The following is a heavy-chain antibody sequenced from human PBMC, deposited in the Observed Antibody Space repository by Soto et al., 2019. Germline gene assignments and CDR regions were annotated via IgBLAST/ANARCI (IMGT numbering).Heavy chain of an antibody. D-gene: IGHD3-10*01. CDR3: AREINHGSGLATADY. J-gene: IGHJ4*02. CDR2: ISGSSYTT. V-gene: IGHV3-23*01. Sequence: GGSLRPSCGSSGFTCINDAMNWVRQAPGKGLEWVSGISGSSYTTYYADSVKGRFTISRDNSKNTLYLQMTSLRVDDTALYYCAREINHGSGLATADYWGQGTLVPVSS. CDR1: GFTCINDA.